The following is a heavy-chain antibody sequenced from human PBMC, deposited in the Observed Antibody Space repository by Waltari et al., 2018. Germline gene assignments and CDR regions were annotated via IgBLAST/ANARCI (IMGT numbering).Heavy chain of an antibody. CDR1: GGSISSGGYY. CDR3: ARVRVLESTVTPAFDY. Sequence: QVQLQESGPGLVKPSQTLSLTCTVSGGSISSGGYYWSWIRQHPGKGLEWIGYIYYSGSTYYNPSLNSRVTISVDTSKNQFSRKLSSVTAADTAVYYGARVRVLESTVTPAFDYWGQGTLVTVSS. D-gene: IGHD4-17*01. J-gene: IGHJ4*02. V-gene: IGHV4-31*03. CDR2: IYYSGST.